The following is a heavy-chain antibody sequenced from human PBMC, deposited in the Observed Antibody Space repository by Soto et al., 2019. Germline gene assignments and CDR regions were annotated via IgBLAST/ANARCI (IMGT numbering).Heavy chain of an antibody. V-gene: IGHV4-30-2*01. CDR1: GGSISSGGYS. D-gene: IGHD3-10*01. J-gene: IGHJ6*02. CDR3: AREYMGRGARMDV. CDR2: IYHSGST. Sequence: QLQLQESGSGLVKPSQTLSLTCAVSGGSISSGGYSWSWIRQPPGKGLEWIGYIYHSGSTYYNPSLTSRVXXSXDXXKSQFSRKLSSVTAADTAVYYFAREYMGRGARMDVWGQGTTVTVSS.